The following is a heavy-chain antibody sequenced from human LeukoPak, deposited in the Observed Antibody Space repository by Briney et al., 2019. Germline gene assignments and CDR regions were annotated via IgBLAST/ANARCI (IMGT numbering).Heavy chain of an antibody. J-gene: IGHJ4*02. CDR3: SRAKPKNMVRGLIMRRESRYYFDY. Sequence: PGGSLRLSCFASGFSFSIYWMHWVRQAPGKGLEWVSVIYSGGSTYYADSVKGRFTISRDNSKSTLYIQMNSLRAEDTAVYYCSRAKPKNMVRGLIMRRESRYYFDYWGQGTLVTVSS. D-gene: IGHD3-10*01. CDR1: GFSFSIYW. V-gene: IGHV3-53*01. CDR2: IYSGGST.